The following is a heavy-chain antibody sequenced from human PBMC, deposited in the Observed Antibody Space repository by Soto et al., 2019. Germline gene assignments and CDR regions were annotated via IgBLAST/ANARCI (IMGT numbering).Heavy chain of an antibody. CDR2: TYYNGNA. CDR1: GGSIDRSNYY. D-gene: IGHD3-10*01. Sequence: TSETLSLTCNVSGGSIDRSNYYWDWLRQPPGKWLEWIGTTYYNGNAYYNPSLRSRVSMSVDMSKNQFSLKLISVTAADTAVYYCARHFVAVVIKGWGYWGQGKLVTVSS. J-gene: IGHJ4*02. V-gene: IGHV4-39*01. CDR3: ARHFVAVVIKGWGY.